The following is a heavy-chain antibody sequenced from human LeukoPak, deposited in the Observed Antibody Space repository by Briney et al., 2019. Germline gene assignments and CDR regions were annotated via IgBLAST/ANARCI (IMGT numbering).Heavy chain of an antibody. CDR2: IYTSGST. CDR3: ARQGIAAAGHYYYYMDV. CDR1: GGSISSYY. Sequence: SETLSLTCTVYGGSISSYYWSWVRQPPGKGLEWIGYIYTSGSTNYNPSLKSRVTISVDTSKNQFSLKLSSVTAADTAVYYCARQGIAAAGHYYYYMDVWGKGTTVTVSS. D-gene: IGHD6-13*01. V-gene: IGHV4-4*09. J-gene: IGHJ6*03.